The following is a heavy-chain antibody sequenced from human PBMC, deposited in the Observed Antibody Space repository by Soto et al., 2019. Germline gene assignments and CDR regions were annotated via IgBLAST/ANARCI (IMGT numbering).Heavy chain of an antibody. J-gene: IGHJ5*02. Sequence: SETLSLTCSVSGGAINYNSYYWGWIRQPPGKGLEWVGGIFYTGTTYYSPSLKDRVTISVDTSKNSFSLNLTSVTAADTAVYFCARLVVVAPVANAWGQGTLVTVSS. CDR1: GGAINYNSYY. CDR3: ARLVVVAPVANA. D-gene: IGHD2-2*01. V-gene: IGHV4-39*02. CDR2: IFYTGTT.